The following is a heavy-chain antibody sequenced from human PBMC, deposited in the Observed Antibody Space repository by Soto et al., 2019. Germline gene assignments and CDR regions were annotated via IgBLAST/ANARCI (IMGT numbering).Heavy chain of an antibody. CDR3: ARASLGTYYDFWSGYSNGMDV. Sequence: ASVKVSCKASGYTFTSYVMHWVRQAPGQRLEWMGWINAGNGNTKYSQKFQGRVTITRDTSASTAYMELSSLRSGDTAVYYCARASLGTYYDFWSGYSNGMDVWGQGTTVTVSS. CDR2: INAGNGNT. J-gene: IGHJ6*02. CDR1: GYTFTSYV. V-gene: IGHV1-3*01. D-gene: IGHD3-3*01.